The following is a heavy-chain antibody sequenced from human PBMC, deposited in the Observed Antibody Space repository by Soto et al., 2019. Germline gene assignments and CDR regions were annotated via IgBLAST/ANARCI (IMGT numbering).Heavy chain of an antibody. CDR3: AREGVAVARLINWFDP. J-gene: IGHJ5*02. V-gene: IGHV3-30-3*01. CDR2: ISYDGSNK. CDR1: GFTFSSYA. Sequence: GGSLRLSCAASGFTFSSYAMHWVRQAPGKGLEWVAVISYDGSNKYYADSVKGRFTISRDNSKNTLYLQMNSLRAEDTAAYYCAREGVAVARLINWFDPWGQGTLVTVSS. D-gene: IGHD6-19*01.